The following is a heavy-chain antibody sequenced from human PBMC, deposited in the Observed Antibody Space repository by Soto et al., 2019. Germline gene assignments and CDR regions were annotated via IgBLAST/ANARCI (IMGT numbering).Heavy chain of an antibody. V-gene: IGHV1-46*01. D-gene: IGHD2-2*01. CDR1: GYTFTSYY. CDR2: INPSGGST. Sequence: EASVKVSCEASGYTFTSYYMHWVRQAPRQGLEWMGIINPSGGSTSYAQKFQGRVTMTRDTSTSTVYMELSSLRSEDTAAYYCARDAVLVPAAMHRGDDYYYYGMDVWGQGTTVTVSS. CDR3: ARDAVLVPAAMHRGDDYYYYGMDV. J-gene: IGHJ6*02.